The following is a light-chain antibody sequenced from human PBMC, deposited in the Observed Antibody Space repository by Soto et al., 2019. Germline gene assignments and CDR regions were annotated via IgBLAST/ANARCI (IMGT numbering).Light chain of an antibody. CDR1: QTISSW. CDR3: QHYNSYSEA. V-gene: IGKV1-5*03. CDR2: KAS. Sequence: DIQMTQSPSPLSGSVGDRVTITCRASQTISSWLAWYQQKPGRAPKLLIYKASTLKSGVPSRCSGSGSGTEFTLTISSLQPDDFATYYCQHYNSYSEAFGQGTQGGYQ. J-gene: IGKJ1*01.